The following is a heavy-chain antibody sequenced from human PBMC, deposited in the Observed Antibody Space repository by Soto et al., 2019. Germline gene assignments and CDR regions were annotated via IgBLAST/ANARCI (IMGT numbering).Heavy chain of an antibody. J-gene: IGHJ4*02. V-gene: IGHV4-39*01. CDR3: ARQEVIVVVPAACDY. CDR1: GGSISSSSYY. D-gene: IGHD2-2*01. CDR2: IYYSGST. Sequence: QLQLQESAPGLVKPSETLSLTCTVSGGSISSSSYYWGWIRQPPGKALEWIGRIYYSGSTYYNPCLKSRVTVAVGTSKNQYSLRLSSVTAADTAVYYCARQEVIVVVPAACDYWGQGTLVTVSS.